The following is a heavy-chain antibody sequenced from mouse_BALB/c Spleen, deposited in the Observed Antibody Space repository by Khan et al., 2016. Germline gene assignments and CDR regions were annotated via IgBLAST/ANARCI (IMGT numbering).Heavy chain of an antibody. Sequence: VQLQQSGAELVRSGASVKLSCTASVFNIKDYYMYWLIQRPEQSTVGSGWFIPENGDTEYAPKLQGKATITADTSNNEVYLQFSCLTSEDPAASYCNAIFYGSDIYFDYWGQGTTLTVSS. V-gene: IGHV14-4*02. J-gene: IGHJ2*01. CDR3: NAIFYGSDIYFDY. CDR2: FIPENGDT. D-gene: IGHD1-1*01. CDR1: VFNIKDYY.